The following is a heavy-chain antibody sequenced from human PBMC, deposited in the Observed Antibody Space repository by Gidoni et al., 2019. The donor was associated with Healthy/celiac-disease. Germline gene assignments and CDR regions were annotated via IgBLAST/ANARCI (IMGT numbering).Heavy chain of an antibody. V-gene: IGHV3-53*01. D-gene: IGHD3-10*01. CDR1: GFTVSSNY. Sequence: EVQLVESGGGLIQPGGSLRLSCAASGFTVSSNYMSWGRQAPGKGLEWVSVSYSGGSTYYADSVKGRFTISRDNSKNTLYLQMNSLRAEDTAVYYCARDTYYYGSGSSWGQGTLVTVSS. CDR2: SYSGGST. CDR3: ARDTYYYGSGSS. J-gene: IGHJ5*02.